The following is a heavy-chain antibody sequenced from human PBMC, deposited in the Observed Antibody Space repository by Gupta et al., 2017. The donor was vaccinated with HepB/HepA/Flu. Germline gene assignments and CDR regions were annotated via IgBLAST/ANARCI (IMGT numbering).Heavy chain of an antibody. D-gene: IGHD6-19*01. J-gene: IGHJ4*02. CDR2: IRPDGTQN. V-gene: IGHV3-7*01. Sequence: EVQLVESGGGLVQPGGSLRLSCAASGFTFSNSWMSWVRQAPGKGLQWLINIRPDGTQNTYVDSVKGRFTISRDNARNLLYLQMNSLTAEDTAMYYWARDRGWLSHDYWGQGTLVAVSS. CDR3: ARDRGWLSHDY. CDR1: GFTFSNSW.